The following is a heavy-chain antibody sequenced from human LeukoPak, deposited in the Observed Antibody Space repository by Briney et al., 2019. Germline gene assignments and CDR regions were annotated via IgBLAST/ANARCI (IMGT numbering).Heavy chain of an antibody. J-gene: IGHJ5*02. CDR1: GGSFSGYY. Sequence: SETLSLTCAVYGGSFSGYYWSWSRQPPGKGLERIGEINHSGSTNYNPSLKSRVTISVDTSKNQFSLKLSSVTAADTAVYYCARSIAAAGYKYNWFDPWGQGTLVTVSS. CDR3: ARSIAAAGYKYNWFDP. CDR2: INHSGST. D-gene: IGHD6-13*01. V-gene: IGHV4-34*01.